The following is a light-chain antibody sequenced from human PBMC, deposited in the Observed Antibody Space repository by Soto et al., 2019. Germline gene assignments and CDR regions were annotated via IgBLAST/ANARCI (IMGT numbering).Light chain of an antibody. J-gene: IGLJ2*01. CDR1: SSDVGSYNL. CDR3: CSYAGSSTFVV. CDR2: EVS. V-gene: IGLV2-23*02. Sequence: QSALTQPASVSGSPGQSITISCTGTSSDVGSYNLVSWYQQHPGKAPKLMIYEVSQRPSGVSNRFSGSKSGNTASLTISGLQAEEEADYYCCSYAGSSTFVVFGVGTKLTVL.